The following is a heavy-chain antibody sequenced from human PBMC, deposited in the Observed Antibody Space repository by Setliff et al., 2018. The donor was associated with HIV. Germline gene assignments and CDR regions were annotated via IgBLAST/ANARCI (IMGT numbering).Heavy chain of an antibody. D-gene: IGHD2-2*01. Sequence: GESLKISCTGSGYSFTNYWIGWVRQMPGKGLEWMGIIFPGDSDTRYSPSFQGQVTISADTSISTAYLQWRSLKASDTAMYYCARQPGRAAMGRENYYYMDVWGKGTSVTVSS. CDR1: GYSFTNYW. CDR2: IFPGDSDT. CDR3: ARQPGRAAMGRENYYYMDV. V-gene: IGHV5-51*01. J-gene: IGHJ6*03.